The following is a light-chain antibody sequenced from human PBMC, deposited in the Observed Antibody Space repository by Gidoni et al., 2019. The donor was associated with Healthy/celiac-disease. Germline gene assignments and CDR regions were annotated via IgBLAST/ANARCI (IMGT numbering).Light chain of an antibody. CDR2: SNN. CDR3: AAWDDSVVV. Sequence: QSVLTQPPSASGTPGQRVTISCSGSSSNIGSNTVNWYQQLPGTAPKLLIYSNNQRPSGVPDRFSGSKSGTSASLAISGLQSEEEADYYCAAWDDSVVVFGGGTKLTVL. J-gene: IGLJ2*01. V-gene: IGLV1-44*01. CDR1: SSNIGSNT.